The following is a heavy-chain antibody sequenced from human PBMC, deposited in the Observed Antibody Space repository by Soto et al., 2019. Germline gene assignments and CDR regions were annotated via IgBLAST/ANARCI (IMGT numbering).Heavy chain of an antibody. V-gene: IGHV3-21*01. J-gene: IGHJ4*02. CDR3: ARDATPYYYDSSGYYLSY. Sequence: GGSLRLSCAASGFTFSSYSMNWVRQAPGKGLEWVSSISSSSSYIYYADSVKGRFTISRDNAKNSLYLQMNSLRAEDTAVYYCARDATPYYYDSSGYYLSYWGQGTLVTVSS. CDR1: GFTFSSYS. CDR2: ISSSSSYI. D-gene: IGHD3-22*01.